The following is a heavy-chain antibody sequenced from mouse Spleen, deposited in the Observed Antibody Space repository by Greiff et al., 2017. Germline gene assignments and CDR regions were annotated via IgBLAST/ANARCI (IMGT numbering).Heavy chain of an antibody. CDR3: TRGDYSYFDV. V-gene: IGHV5-9-1*02. Sequence: EVKVVESGEGLVKPGGSLKLSCAASGFTFSSYAMSWVRQTPEKRLEWVAYISSGGDYIYYADTVKGRFTISRDNARNTLYLQMSSLKSEDTAMYYCTRGDYSYFDVWGTGTTVTVSS. CDR2: ISSGGDYI. D-gene: IGHD2-12*01. J-gene: IGHJ1*03. CDR1: GFTFSSYA.